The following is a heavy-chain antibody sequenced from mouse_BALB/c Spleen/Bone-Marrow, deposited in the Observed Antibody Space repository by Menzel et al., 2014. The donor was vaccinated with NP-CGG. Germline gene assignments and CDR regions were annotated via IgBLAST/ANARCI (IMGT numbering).Heavy chain of an antibody. D-gene: IGHD2-4*01. CDR3: ARPTIYYDYDGYAMDY. J-gene: IGHJ4*01. Sequence: EVQGVESGGGLVQPGGSLKLSCATSGFTFSDYYMYWVRQTPEKRLEWVAYVSNGGGSTYYPDTVKGRFTISRDNAKNTLYLQKSRLKSEDTAMYYGARPTIYYDYDGYAMDYWGQGTSVTVSS. CDR1: GFTFSDYY. CDR2: VSNGGGST. V-gene: IGHV5-12*02.